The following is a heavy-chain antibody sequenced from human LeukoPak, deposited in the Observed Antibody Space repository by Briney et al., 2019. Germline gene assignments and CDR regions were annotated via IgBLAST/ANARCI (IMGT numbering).Heavy chain of an antibody. Sequence: SCKVSGYTLTELSMHWVRQAPGKGLEWVSGTSDRGDYTYYADSVKGRFTISRDNSKNTLYLQMNSLRAEDTALYFCAKKAQYNGNYPLDYWGQGTLVTVSS. D-gene: IGHD1-26*01. CDR2: TSDRGDYT. CDR3: AKKAQYNGNYPLDY. J-gene: IGHJ4*02. V-gene: IGHV3-23*01. CDR1: GYTLTELS.